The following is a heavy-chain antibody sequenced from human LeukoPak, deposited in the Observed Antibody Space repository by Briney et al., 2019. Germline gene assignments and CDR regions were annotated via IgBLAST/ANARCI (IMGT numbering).Heavy chain of an antibody. D-gene: IGHD3-22*01. V-gene: IGHV3-9*03. CDR3: AKGGSGYYSYYFDY. J-gene: IGHJ4*02. CDR2: ISWNSGSI. CDR1: GFTFSSYG. Sequence: PGGSLRLSCAASGFTFSSYGMHWVRQAPGKGLEWVSGISWNSGSIGYADSVKGRFTISRDNAKNSLYLQMNSLRAEDMALYYCAKGGSGYYSYYFDYWGQGTLVTVSS.